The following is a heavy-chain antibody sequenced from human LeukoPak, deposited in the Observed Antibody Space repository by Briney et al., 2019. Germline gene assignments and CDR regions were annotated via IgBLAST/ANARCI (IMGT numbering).Heavy chain of an antibody. V-gene: IGHV3-74*01. CDR3: ARDLRLYYDILTGPGNDAFDI. Sequence: GGSLRLSCAASGFTFSSYWMHWVRQVPGKGLVWVSRVSPDGRTTSYADSVKGRFTISRDNAKNTVYLQMNSLRAEDTAVYYCARDLRLYYDILTGPGNDAFDIWGQGTMVTVSS. D-gene: IGHD3-9*01. CDR1: GFTFSSYW. J-gene: IGHJ3*02. CDR2: VSPDGRTT.